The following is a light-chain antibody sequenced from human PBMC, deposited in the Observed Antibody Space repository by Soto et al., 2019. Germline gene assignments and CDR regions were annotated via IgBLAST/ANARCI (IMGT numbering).Light chain of an antibody. Sequence: QSALTQPPSASGSPGQSVAISCTGTSSDVGAYTYVSWYQQHPGRAPKLMIYEVSNRPSGVSNRFSGSKSGNTASLTISGLQAEDEADYYCNSYTSSSTFYVFGTGTKVTVL. CDR1: SSDVGAYTY. J-gene: IGLJ1*01. V-gene: IGLV2-14*01. CDR3: NSYTSSSTFYV. CDR2: EVS.